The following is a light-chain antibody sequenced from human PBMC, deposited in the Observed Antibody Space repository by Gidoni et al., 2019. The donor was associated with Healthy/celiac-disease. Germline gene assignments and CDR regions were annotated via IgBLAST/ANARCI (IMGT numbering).Light chain of an antibody. V-gene: IGKV3-11*01. J-gene: IGKJ5*01. CDR3: QQHSNWPPIT. CDR2: DAS. Sequence: EIVLTQSPATLSLSPGERATLSCRASQSVSSYLAWYQQKPGQAPRLLIYDASNRATGIPARFSGSGSGTDFTLTISSLEPEDFAVYYCQQHSNWPPITFXQXTRLEIK. CDR1: QSVSSY.